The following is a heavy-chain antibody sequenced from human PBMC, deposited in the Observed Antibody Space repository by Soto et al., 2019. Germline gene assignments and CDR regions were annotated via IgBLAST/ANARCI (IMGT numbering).Heavy chain of an antibody. Sequence: QVQLQQSGPGLVKPSQTLSLTCTVSGGSIRSDYYHWTWIRQSPERGLEWIGYIHHSGRSLYNPSLKGRVTISLDTSKNQFSLHLSSVTAAATAVYFCAREDDGGDTFDVWGQGTTGTVS. CDR1: GGSIRSDYYH. D-gene: IGHD2-21*02. CDR3: AREDDGGDTFDV. J-gene: IGHJ6*02. CDR2: IHHSGRS. V-gene: IGHV4-30-4*08.